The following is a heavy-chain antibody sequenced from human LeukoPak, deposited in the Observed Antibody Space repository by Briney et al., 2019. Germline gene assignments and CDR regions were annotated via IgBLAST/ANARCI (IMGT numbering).Heavy chain of an antibody. CDR3: ASSLIITSQNIVHYFDY. J-gene: IGHJ4*02. CDR1: GFTFSSYE. D-gene: IGHD1-14*01. Sequence: PGGSMRLSCAASGFTFSSYEMNWVRQAPGKGLEWVSYISRSGSTIYYADSVKGRFTISRDNAKNSLYLQMNSLRAEDTAVYYCASSLIITSQNIVHYFDYWGQGTLVTVSS. V-gene: IGHV3-48*03. CDR2: ISRSGSTI.